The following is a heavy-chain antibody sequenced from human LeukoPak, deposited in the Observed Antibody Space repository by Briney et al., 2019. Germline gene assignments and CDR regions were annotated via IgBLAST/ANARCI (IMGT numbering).Heavy chain of an antibody. D-gene: IGHD6-13*01. V-gene: IGHV1-2*02. Sequence: ASVKVSCKASGYTFTGYYMHWVRQAPGQGLEWMGWINPNTGGTNYAQKFQGRVTMTRDTSISTAYMELSRLRSGDTAVYYCAKDGVAEAGVFDNWGQGTLVTVSS. J-gene: IGHJ4*02. CDR3: AKDGVAEAGVFDN. CDR2: INPNTGGT. CDR1: GYTFTGYY.